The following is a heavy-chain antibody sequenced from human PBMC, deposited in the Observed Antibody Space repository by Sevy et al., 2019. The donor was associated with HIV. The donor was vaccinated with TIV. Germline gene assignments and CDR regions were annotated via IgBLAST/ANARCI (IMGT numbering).Heavy chain of an antibody. V-gene: IGHV1-24*01. D-gene: IGHD3-22*01. J-gene: IGHJ3*02. CDR2: FDPEDGET. CDR1: GYTLTELS. Sequence: ASVKVSCKVSGYTLTELSMHWVRQAPGKGLEWMGGFDPEDGETIYAQKFQGRVTMTEDTSTDTAYMELSSLRSEDTAGYYCATPRYYYDSSGSTGDAFDIWGQGTMVTVSS. CDR3: ATPRYYYDSSGSTGDAFDI.